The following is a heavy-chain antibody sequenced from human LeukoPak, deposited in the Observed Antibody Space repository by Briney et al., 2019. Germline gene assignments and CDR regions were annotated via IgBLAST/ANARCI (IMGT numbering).Heavy chain of an antibody. Sequence: GASVKVSCKASGYTFTSYYMHWVRQAPGQGLEWMGIINPSGGSTSYAQKFQGRVTMTRDTSTSTVYMELSSLRSEDTAVYYCARNNAVRGVIITPYYYYYYMDVWGKGTTVTVSS. J-gene: IGHJ6*03. CDR1: GYTFTSYY. V-gene: IGHV1-46*01. D-gene: IGHD3-10*01. CDR2: INPSGGST. CDR3: ARNNAVRGVIITPYYYYYYMDV.